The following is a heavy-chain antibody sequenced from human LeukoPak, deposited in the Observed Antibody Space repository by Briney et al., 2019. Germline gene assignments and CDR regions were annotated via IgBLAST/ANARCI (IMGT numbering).Heavy chain of an antibody. CDR3: AKDPPRYNDY. D-gene: IGHD1-1*01. Sequence: PGGSLRLSCAASGFTFSSYGMHWVRQDPGKGLEWVAFIRYDGSNKYYADSVKGRFTISRDNSKNTLYLQMNSLRAEDTAVYDCAKDPPRYNDYWGQGTLVTVFS. J-gene: IGHJ4*02. V-gene: IGHV3-30*02. CDR1: GFTFSSYG. CDR2: IRYDGSNK.